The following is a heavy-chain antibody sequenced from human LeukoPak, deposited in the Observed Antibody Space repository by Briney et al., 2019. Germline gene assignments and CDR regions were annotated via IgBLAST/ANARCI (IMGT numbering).Heavy chain of an antibody. J-gene: IGHJ4*02. CDR3: ARRYCSSTSCTLGY. V-gene: IGHV3-48*03. CDR2: ISTSGSTK. CDR1: GFPFSSYE. D-gene: IGHD2-2*01. Sequence: GGSLTLSCAASGFPFSSYEVNWVRQAPGKGLEWVSYISTSGSTKYYADSVKGRFTISRDNAENSLYLQMNSLRAEDTAVYYCARRYCSSTSCTLGYWGQGTLVTVSS.